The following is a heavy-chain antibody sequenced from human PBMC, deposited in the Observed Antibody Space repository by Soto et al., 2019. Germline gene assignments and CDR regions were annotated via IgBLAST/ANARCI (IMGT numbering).Heavy chain of an antibody. CDR1: GVSISSGGYY. CDR2: IYYSGST. D-gene: IGHD1-26*01. CDR3: TADPPSGSHLIDY. V-gene: IGHV4-31*03. Sequence: SETLSLTCTVSGVSISSGGYYWSWVRQPPGKGLEWIGYIYYSGSTYYNPSLKSRVTISINTLYLQMNSLKSEDTAVYYCTADPPSGSHLIDYWGQGTLSPSPQ. J-gene: IGHJ4*02.